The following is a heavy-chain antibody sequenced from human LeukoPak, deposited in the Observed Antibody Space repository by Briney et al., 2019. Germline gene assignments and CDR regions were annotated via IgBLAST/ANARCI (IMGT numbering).Heavy chain of an antibody. V-gene: IGHV3-21*01. D-gene: IGHD3-10*01. J-gene: IGHJ4*02. CDR2: ISSSSSYI. CDR1: GFTFSTYS. Sequence: GGSLRLSCAASGFTFSTYSINWVRQAPGKGLEWVSSISSSSSYIYYADSVKGRFTISRDNAKNSLYLQMNSLRAEDTAVYYCAGANGSGSLFDYWGQGTLVTVSS. CDR3: AGANGSGSLFDY.